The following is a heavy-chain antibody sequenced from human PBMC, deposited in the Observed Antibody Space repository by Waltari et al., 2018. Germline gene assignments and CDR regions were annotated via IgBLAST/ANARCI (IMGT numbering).Heavy chain of an antibody. V-gene: IGHV3-48*01. CDR1: GFTVSSYS. Sequence: EVQLVESGGGLVQPGGSLRLSCAASGFTVSSYSMNWARQAPGKGLEWVSYISSSSSTIYYADSVKGRFTISRDNAKNSLYLQMNSLRAEDTAVYYCARDGGDYYGMDVWGQGTTVTVSS. CDR3: ARDGGDYYGMDV. D-gene: IGHD4-17*01. CDR2: ISSSSSTI. J-gene: IGHJ6*02.